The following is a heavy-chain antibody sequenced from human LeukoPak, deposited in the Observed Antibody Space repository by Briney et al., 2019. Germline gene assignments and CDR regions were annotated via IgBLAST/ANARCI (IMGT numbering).Heavy chain of an antibody. CDR1: GYSFSGYW. J-gene: IGHJ5*01. CDR3: AKQGDGGLFDS. CDR2: LHPADSDT. V-gene: IGHV5-51*01. Sequence: GESLKISCKGSGYSFSGYWIGWVRQIHGKGLEWMGILHPADSDTRYNPSFGGQVTFSADKSISTAYLQWTSVKALDTAMYYCAKQGDGGLFDSWGQGTLVTVSS. D-gene: IGHD3-16*01.